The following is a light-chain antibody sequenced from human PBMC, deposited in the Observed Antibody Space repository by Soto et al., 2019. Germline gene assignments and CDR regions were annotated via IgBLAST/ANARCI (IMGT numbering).Light chain of an antibody. CDR3: QQYNDWWT. Sequence: PGERATLSCRASESVSSYLAWYQQKPGQAPRLLIYDASNRATGIPARFSGSGSGTDFTLTISSLQSEDFAVYYCQQYNDWWTFGQGTKVDIK. CDR1: ESVSSY. J-gene: IGKJ1*01. V-gene: IGKV3-11*01. CDR2: DAS.